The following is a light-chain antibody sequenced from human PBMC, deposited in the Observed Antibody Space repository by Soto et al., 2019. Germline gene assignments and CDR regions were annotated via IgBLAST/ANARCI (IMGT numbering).Light chain of an antibody. CDR3: LQYKNWPLST. V-gene: IGKV3-15*01. J-gene: IGKJ1*01. CDR1: QGVSGN. Sequence: EILMTQYPATLSMSPGERVTLSCRASQGVSGNLAWYQEKPGQAPRLIVYDASTRASGLPARFSGSRSETEFTLTISSLQSEDFAVYYCLQYKNWPLSTFGQGTKVEIK. CDR2: DAS.